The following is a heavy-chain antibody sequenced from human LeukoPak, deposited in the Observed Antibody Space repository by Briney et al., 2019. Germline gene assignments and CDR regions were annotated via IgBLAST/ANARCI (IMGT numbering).Heavy chain of an antibody. CDR3: ARRRDTAMVMIDY. D-gene: IGHD5-18*01. CDR2: IYYSGST. CDR1: GGSISSSSYY. J-gene: IGHJ4*02. V-gene: IGHV4-39*01. Sequence: PSETLSLTCTVSGGSISSSSYYWGWIRQPPGKGLEWIGSIYYSGSTYYNPSLKSRVTISVDTSKNQFSLKLSSVTAADTAVYYCARRRDTAMVMIDYWGQGTLVTVSS.